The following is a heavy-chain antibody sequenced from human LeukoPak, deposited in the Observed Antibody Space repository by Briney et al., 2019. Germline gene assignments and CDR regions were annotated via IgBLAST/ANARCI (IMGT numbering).Heavy chain of an antibody. CDR2: INPNSGGT. D-gene: IGHD3-3*01. V-gene: IGHV1-2*06. CDR3: AREGKIFGVVIKGFDY. CDR1: GYSFTGYY. Sequence: ASVKVSCKASGYSFTGYYMHWVRQAPGQGLERMGRINPNSGGTNYAQKFQGRVTMTRDTSISTAYMGLSRLRSDDTAVYYCAREGKIFGVVIKGFDYWGQGTLVTVSS. J-gene: IGHJ4*02.